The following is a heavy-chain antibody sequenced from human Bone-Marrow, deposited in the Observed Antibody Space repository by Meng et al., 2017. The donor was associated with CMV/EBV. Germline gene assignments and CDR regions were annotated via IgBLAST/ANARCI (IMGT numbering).Heavy chain of an antibody. J-gene: IGHJ4*02. V-gene: IGHV4-38-2*02. CDR2: VYHNGVT. CDR1: GYSITSGFY. Sequence: SETLSLTCTVSGYSITSGFYWVWIRQPPGKGLEWIGGVYHNGVTYYTPSLKRRVTISLETSKSHVSPKLNSVTAADTAVYYCARRVGATTIDYWGQGTLVTVSS. CDR3: ARRVGATTIDY. D-gene: IGHD1-26*01.